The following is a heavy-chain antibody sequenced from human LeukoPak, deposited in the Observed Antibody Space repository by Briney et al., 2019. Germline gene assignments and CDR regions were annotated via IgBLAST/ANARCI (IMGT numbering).Heavy chain of an antibody. CDR1: GFSLSNSW. Sequence: GGSLRLSCVASGFSLSNSWMHWVRQAPGKGLVWVSRISSDGSSTAYADSVKGRFTISRDTAKNTLYLQMNRLRDEDTAVYYCARAVPNSGLDYWGQGTLVTISS. V-gene: IGHV3-74*01. CDR2: ISSDGSST. J-gene: IGHJ4*02. CDR3: ARAVPNSGLDY. D-gene: IGHD1-1*01.